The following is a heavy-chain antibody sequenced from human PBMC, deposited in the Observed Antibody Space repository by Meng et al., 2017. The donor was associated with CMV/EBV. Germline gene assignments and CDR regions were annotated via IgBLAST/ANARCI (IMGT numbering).Heavy chain of an antibody. CDR3: ARGSGAGTKWSYFDY. V-gene: IGHV1-69*12. D-gene: IGHD1-7*01. CDR2: ISPIFGTA. J-gene: IGHJ4*02. Sequence: QALLVEAGAEGKRPGASVKVSGKASGGTFSSYAISWVRQAPGQGLEWMGGISPIFGTANYAQKFQGRVTITADESTSTAYMELSSLRSEDTAVYYCARGSGAGTKWSYFDYWGQGTLVTVSS. CDR1: GGTFSSYA.